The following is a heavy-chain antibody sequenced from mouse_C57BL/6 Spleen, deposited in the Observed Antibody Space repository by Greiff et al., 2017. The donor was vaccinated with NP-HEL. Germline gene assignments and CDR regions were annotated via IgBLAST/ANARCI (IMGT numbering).Heavy chain of an antibody. V-gene: IGHV5-9*01. J-gene: IGHJ2*01. Sequence: EVKLVESGGGLVKPGGSLKLSCAASGFTFSSYTMSWVRQTPEKRLEWVATISGGGGNTYYPDSVKGRFTISRDNAKNTLYLQMSRLRSEDTALYYCARLYGNYFDYWGQGTTLTVSS. D-gene: IGHD2-1*01. CDR3: ARLYGNYFDY. CDR2: ISGGGGNT. CDR1: GFTFSSYT.